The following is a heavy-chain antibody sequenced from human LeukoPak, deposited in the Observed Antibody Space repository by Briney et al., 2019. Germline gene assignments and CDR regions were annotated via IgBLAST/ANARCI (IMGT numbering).Heavy chain of an antibody. CDR1: GFTFSYYS. J-gene: IGHJ4*02. D-gene: IGHD5-12*01. Sequence: GGSLRLSCVASGFTFSYYSMNWVRQAPGKGLEWVSYINSISGEIWYADSVKGRFTISRDDAKNSLYLQMNSLRDEDTAVYYCARDHGYAFDYWGQGTLVTVSS. CDR3: ARDHGYAFDY. CDR2: INSISGEI. V-gene: IGHV3-48*02.